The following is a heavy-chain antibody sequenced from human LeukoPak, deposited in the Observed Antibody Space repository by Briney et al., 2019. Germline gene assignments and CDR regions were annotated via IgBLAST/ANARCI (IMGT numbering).Heavy chain of an antibody. D-gene: IGHD3-3*01. V-gene: IGHV3-23*01. Sequence: GGSLRLSCAASGFTFSSYAMSWVRQAPGKGLEWVSAISGSGGSTYYADSVKGRRTISRDNSKNTLYVQMNSLRAEDTAVYYCAKGFFLSPGAYYFDYWGQGTLVTVSS. J-gene: IGHJ4*02. CDR2: ISGSGGST. CDR3: AKGFFLSPGAYYFDY. CDR1: GFTFSSYA.